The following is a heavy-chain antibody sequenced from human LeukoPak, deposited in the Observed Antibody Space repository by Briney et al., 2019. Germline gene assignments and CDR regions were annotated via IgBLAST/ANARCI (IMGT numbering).Heavy chain of an antibody. Sequence: GRSLRLSCAASGFTFSSYGMHWVRQAPGKGLEWVAVIWYDGSNKYYADSVKGRFTISRDNSKNTLYLQMNSLRAEDTAVYYCARDRAPHCSGGSCYFVFYCYYYGMDVWGQGTTVTVSS. D-gene: IGHD2-15*01. CDR3: ARDRAPHCSGGSCYFVFYCYYYGMDV. V-gene: IGHV3-33*01. CDR2: IWYDGSNK. J-gene: IGHJ6*02. CDR1: GFTFSSYG.